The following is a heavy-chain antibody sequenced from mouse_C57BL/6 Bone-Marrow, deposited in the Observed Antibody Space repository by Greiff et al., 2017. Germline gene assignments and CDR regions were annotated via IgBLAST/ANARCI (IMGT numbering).Heavy chain of an antibody. CDR1: GYTFTSYW. CDR2: IDPSDSYT. J-gene: IGHJ3*01. CDR3: GREIYYYGSSPPWFAY. Sequence: QVQLQQPGAELVMPGASVKLSCKASGYTFTSYWMHWVKQRPGQGLEWIGEIDPSDSYTNYNQKFKGKSTLTVDKSSSTAYMQHSSLTSEDSAVYYWGREIYYYGSSPPWFAYWGQGTLVTVSA. D-gene: IGHD1-1*01. V-gene: IGHV1-69*01.